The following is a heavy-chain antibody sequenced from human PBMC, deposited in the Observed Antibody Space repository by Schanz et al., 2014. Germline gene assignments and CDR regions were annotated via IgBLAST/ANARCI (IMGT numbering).Heavy chain of an antibody. CDR2: INGNGGIT. V-gene: IGHV3-23*01. J-gene: IGHJ4*02. CDR1: GFTFSTYA. D-gene: IGHD6-13*01. CDR3: ARDGVDAAAGGNY. Sequence: EVQLLESGGALVQPGGSLRLSCSASGFTFSTYAMSWVRQAPGKGLEWVSAINGNGGITYYADPVKGRFTISRDNSKNTLYLQMKSLRVEDTAVYYCARDGVDAAAGGNYWGQGTLVTVSS.